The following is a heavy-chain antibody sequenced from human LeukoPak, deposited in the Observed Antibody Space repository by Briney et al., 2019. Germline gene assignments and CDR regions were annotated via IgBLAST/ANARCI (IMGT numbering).Heavy chain of an antibody. CDR2: ISASGGRT. Sequence: GGSLRLSCAASGFRFSDFAMSWVRQAPGKGLECVSAISASGGRTYSAESVKARFTISRDNSKNTLYLQMNSLTADDTAVYYCAKGHSDFGTGFDLWGQGTLVTVS. D-gene: IGHD4-17*01. J-gene: IGHJ4*02. CDR3: AKGHSDFGTGFDL. CDR1: GFRFSDFA. V-gene: IGHV3-23*01.